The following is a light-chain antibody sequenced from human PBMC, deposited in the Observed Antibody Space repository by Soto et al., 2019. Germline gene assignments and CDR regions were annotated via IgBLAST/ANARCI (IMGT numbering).Light chain of an antibody. CDR2: LGS. Sequence: DVVMTQSPLSLPVTPGEPSSISCSSSHSLLHSNVYNYLDWYLQKPGQSPQLLIYLGSNRASGVPDRFSGSGSGTDFTLKISRVEAEDVGVYYCMQALQTPRTFGQGTRLEIK. CDR3: MQALQTPRT. J-gene: IGKJ5*01. V-gene: IGKV2-28*01. CDR1: HSLLHSNVYNY.